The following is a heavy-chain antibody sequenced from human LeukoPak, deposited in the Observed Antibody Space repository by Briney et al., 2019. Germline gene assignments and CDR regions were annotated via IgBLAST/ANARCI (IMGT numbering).Heavy chain of an antibody. J-gene: IGHJ3*02. CDR2: IVGGAGGT. V-gene: IGHV3-23*01. CDR3: AKGLDYGATVDAFDI. Sequence: PGGSLRLSCAASGFTFSSHGMSWVRQAPGKGLEWVSGIVGGAGGTYYADSVKGRFTISRDNSKNTLYLQMNSLRAEDMASYYCAKGLDYGATVDAFDIWGQGTMVTVSS. D-gene: IGHD4-17*01. CDR1: GFTFSSHG.